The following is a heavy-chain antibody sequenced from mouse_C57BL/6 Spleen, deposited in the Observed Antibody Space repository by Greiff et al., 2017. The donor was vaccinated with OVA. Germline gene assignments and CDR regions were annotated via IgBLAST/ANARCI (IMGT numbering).Heavy chain of an antibody. CDR3: ARLGNYDFDY. V-gene: IGHV3-6*01. CDR2: ISYDGSN. Sequence: VQLQQSGPGLVKPSQSLSLTCSVTGYSITSGYYWNWIRQFPGNKLEWMGYISYDGSNNYNPSLKNRISITRDTSKNQFFLKLNSVTTEDTATYYCARLGNYDFDYWGQGTTLTVSS. CDR1: GYSITSGYY. D-gene: IGHD2-1*01. J-gene: IGHJ2*01.